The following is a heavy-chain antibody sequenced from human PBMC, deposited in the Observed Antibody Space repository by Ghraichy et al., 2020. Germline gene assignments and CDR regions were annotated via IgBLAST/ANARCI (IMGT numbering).Heavy chain of an antibody. CDR1: GFTFSSYA. V-gene: IGHV3-23*01. J-gene: IGHJ5*02. CDR3: AKDYYDSSGYYYVHPSNWFDP. CDR2: NSGSGGST. Sequence: GGSLRLSCAASGFTFSSYAMSWVRQAPGKGLEWVSANSGSGGSTYYADSVKGRFTISRDNSKNTLYLQMNSLRAEDTAVYYCAKDYYDSSGYYYVHPSNWFDPWGQGTLVTVSS. D-gene: IGHD3-22*01.